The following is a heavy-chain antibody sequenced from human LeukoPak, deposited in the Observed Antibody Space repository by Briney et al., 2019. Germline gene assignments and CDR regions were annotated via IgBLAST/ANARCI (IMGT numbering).Heavy chain of an antibody. D-gene: IGHD1-20*01. J-gene: IGHJ6*02. CDR2: ISYDGSSK. V-gene: IGHV3-30*07. CDR3: AKDLTGSVPGCMDV. Sequence: GRSLRLSCAASGFTFSSYAMRWVARAPAKGLEWGAVISYDGSSKYYADSVKGRFTISRDNSKNTLYLQMNSLRAEDTAVYYCAKDLTGSVPGCMDVWGQGTTVTVSS. CDR1: GFTFSSYA.